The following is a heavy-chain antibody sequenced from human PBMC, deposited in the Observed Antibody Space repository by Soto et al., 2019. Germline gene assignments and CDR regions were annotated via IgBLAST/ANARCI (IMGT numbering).Heavy chain of an antibody. CDR2: IDPSDSQT. J-gene: IGHJ4*02. Sequence: GEPPKISCKGSGYSFAGYWITWVRQKPGKGLEWMGRIDPSDSQTYYSPSFRGHVTISVTKSITTVFLQWSSLRASDTAMYYCARQIYDSDTGPNFQYYFDSWGQGTPVTVSS. V-gene: IGHV5-10-1*01. CDR1: GYSFAGYW. D-gene: IGHD3-22*01. CDR3: ARQIYDSDTGPNFQYYFDS.